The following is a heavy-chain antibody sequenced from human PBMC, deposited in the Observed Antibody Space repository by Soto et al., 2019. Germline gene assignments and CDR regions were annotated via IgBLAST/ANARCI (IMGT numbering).Heavy chain of an antibody. CDR2: IVVGSGNT. Sequence: SVKVSCKASGFTFTSSAMQWVRQARGQRLEWIGWIVVGSGNTNYAQKFQERVTITRDMSTSTAYMELSSLRSEDTAVYYCAAMYYYDSSGYMRTLDYWGQGTLVTVSS. CDR3: AAMYYYDSSGYMRTLDY. J-gene: IGHJ4*02. CDR1: GFTFTSSA. D-gene: IGHD3-22*01. V-gene: IGHV1-58*02.